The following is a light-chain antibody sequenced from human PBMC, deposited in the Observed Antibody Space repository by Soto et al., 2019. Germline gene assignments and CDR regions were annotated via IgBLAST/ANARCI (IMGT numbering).Light chain of an antibody. CDR3: QQRSNWPPWT. Sequence: EIVLTQSPATLSLSPGERATLSCRASQSVSSYLAWYQQKPGQAHRLLIYDASNMATGIPARFSGSGSGTDFTLTISSLEPEDFAIYYCQQRSNWPPWTFGQGTKVDIK. J-gene: IGKJ1*01. V-gene: IGKV3-11*01. CDR1: QSVSSY. CDR2: DAS.